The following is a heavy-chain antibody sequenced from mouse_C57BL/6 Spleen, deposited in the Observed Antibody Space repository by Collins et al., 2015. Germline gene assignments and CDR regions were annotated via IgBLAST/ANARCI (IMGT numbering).Heavy chain of an antibody. D-gene: IGHD2-3*01. CDR1: GFNIKDTY. V-gene: IGHV14-3*02. J-gene: IGHJ4*01. CDR3: ARNDGYYRGYAMDY. CDR2: IDPANGNT. Sequence: EVQLQQSGAELVKPGASVKLSCTASGFNIKDTYMHWVKQRPEQGLEWIGRIDPANGNTKYDPKFQGKATITADTSSNTAYLQLSSLTSEDTAVYYCARNDGYYRGYAMDYWGQGTSATVSS.